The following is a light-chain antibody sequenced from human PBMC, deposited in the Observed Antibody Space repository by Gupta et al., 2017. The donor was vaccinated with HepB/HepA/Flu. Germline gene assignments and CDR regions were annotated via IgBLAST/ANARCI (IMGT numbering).Light chain of an antibody. CDR1: QSIGNK. Sequence: IVMTQSPATLSVSPGKRATLSCRTSQSIGNKLAWYQQRPGQVPRLLIYDASTRATGIPPRFTGSGSGTEFTLTISYLRSEESAVYFCQQYNSWVTFGGGTKVEIK. J-gene: IGKJ4*01. V-gene: IGKV3-15*01. CDR2: DAS. CDR3: QQYNSWVT.